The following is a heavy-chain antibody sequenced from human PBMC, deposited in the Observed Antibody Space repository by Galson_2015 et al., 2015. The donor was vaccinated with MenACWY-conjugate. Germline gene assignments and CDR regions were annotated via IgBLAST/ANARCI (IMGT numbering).Heavy chain of an antibody. J-gene: IGHJ6*02. CDR2: ICAGGISI. V-gene: IGHV3-74*03. CDR1: GFAFSNYC. CDR3: VRGSSGWRGMDI. Sequence: SLRLSCAASGFAFSNYCMHWVRQAPGKGLECVSRICAGGISIMYGDSVRSRFTISRDDAESTLYLQMDSLRADDTAVYFCVRGSSGWRGMDIWGQGTTVTVSS. D-gene: IGHD6-19*01.